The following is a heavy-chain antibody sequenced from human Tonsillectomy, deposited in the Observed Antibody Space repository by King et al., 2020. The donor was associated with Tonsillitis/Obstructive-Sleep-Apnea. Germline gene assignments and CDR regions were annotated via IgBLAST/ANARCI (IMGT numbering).Heavy chain of an antibody. Sequence: VQLVESGGGVVQPGGSLRLSCAASGFTFDDYAMHWVRHAPGKGLEWVSLISGDGGSTYYADSVKGRFTISRDSSKNSLYLQINSLRTEDTALYYCAKAPYGGDACDIWGQGPMVTVSS. CDR1: GFTFDDYA. CDR2: ISGDGGST. V-gene: IGHV3-43*02. D-gene: IGHD4-23*01. J-gene: IGHJ3*02. CDR3: AKAPYGGDACDI.